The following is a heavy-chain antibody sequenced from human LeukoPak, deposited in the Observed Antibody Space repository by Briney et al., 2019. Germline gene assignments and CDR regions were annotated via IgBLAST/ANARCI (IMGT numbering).Heavy chain of an antibody. CDR2: IWYDGSNE. J-gene: IGHJ3*02. CDR3: ARDNADAIDI. CDR1: GFTFNYHG. V-gene: IGHV3-33*01. Sequence: GGSLRLSCAASGFTFNYHGMHWVRQAPGKGLEWVAVIWYDGSNEYYGDSVKGRFTISRDNSKDTLYLQMNSLRAEDTAMYYCARDNADAIDIWGQGTMVTVSS.